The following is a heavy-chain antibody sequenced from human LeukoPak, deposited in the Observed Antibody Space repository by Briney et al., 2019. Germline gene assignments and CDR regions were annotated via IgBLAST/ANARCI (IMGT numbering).Heavy chain of an antibody. D-gene: IGHD5-12*01. CDR2: INPNSGGT. J-gene: IGHJ4*02. Sequence: ASVKVSCKASGYTFTGYYMHWVRQAPGQGLEGMGWINPNSGGTNYAQKSQGRVTMTRDTSISTAYMELSRLRSDDTAVYYCARVDTVGTVNPFYWGQGTLVTVS. CDR1: GYTFTGYY. CDR3: ARVDTVGTVNPFY. V-gene: IGHV1-2*02.